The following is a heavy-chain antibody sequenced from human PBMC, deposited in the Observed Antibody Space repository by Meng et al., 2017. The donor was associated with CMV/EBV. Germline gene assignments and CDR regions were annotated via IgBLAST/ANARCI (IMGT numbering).Heavy chain of an antibody. D-gene: IGHD3-10*01. CDR1: GGSISSSSYY. CDR2: IYYSGST. Sequence: GSLRLSCTVSGGSISSSSYYWGWIRQPPGKGLEWIGSIYYSGSTYYNPSLKSRVTISVDTSKNQFSRKLSSVTAADTAVYYCARVLRGSKDAFDIWGQGTMVTVSS. CDR3: ARVLRGSKDAFDI. J-gene: IGHJ3*02. V-gene: IGHV4-39*07.